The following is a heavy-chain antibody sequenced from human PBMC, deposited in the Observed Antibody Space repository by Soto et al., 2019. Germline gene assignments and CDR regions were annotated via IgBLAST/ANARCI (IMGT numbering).Heavy chain of an antibody. CDR3: ASPSPIAPRRVGSPHYYYYGMDV. CDR1: GGTFSRYA. J-gene: IGHJ6*02. D-gene: IGHD6-6*01. Sequence: SVKVSCKASGGTFSRYAISWVRQAPGQGXEWMGGIILMFRTVNYAQKFQGRVTITADESMSTAYMELSSLRSEDTALYYCASPSPIAPRRVGSPHYYYYGMDVLGQGTTVTVSS. V-gene: IGHV1-69*13. CDR2: IILMFRTV.